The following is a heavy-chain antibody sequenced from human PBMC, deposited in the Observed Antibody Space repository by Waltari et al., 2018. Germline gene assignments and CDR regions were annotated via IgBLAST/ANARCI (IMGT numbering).Heavy chain of an antibody. CDR1: GFIFSTYS. CDR2: ISGSSRTI. V-gene: IGHV3-48*04. Sequence: ASGFIFSTYSMNWVRQAPGKGLEWLSYISGSSRTIYYAGSVKGRFTISRDNAKNSLYLHMNSLRAEDTAIYYCARDKTPVDYRGQGTLVTVSS. J-gene: IGHJ4*02. D-gene: IGHD2-15*01. CDR3: ARDKTPVDY.